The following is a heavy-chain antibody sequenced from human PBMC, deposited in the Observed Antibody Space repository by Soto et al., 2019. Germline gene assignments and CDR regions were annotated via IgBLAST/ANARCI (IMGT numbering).Heavy chain of an antibody. V-gene: IGHV1-69*13. CDR3: ARVGVLAGSYSNNWFDP. D-gene: IGHD3-10*01. CDR2: IIPIFGTA. J-gene: IGHJ5*02. Sequence: SVKVSCKASGGTFSSYAISWVRQAPGQGLEWMGGIIPIFGTANYAQKFQGRVTITADESTSTAYMELSSLRSEDTAVYYCARVGVLAGSYSNNWFDPWGQGTLVTVSS. CDR1: GGTFSSYA.